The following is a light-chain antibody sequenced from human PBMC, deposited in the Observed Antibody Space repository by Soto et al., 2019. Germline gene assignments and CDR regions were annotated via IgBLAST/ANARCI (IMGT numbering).Light chain of an antibody. Sequence: QSALSQPASVSGSPGQSITISCTGTSNDVGYYNYVSWYQQHPGQAPKLMISEVTTRPSGVPDRFSGSKSGTSASLAISGLRSEDEADYYCAAWDDSLSGWVFGGGTKLTVL. CDR2: EVT. CDR3: AAWDDSLSGWV. V-gene: IGLV2-14*01. CDR1: SNDVGYYNY. J-gene: IGLJ3*02.